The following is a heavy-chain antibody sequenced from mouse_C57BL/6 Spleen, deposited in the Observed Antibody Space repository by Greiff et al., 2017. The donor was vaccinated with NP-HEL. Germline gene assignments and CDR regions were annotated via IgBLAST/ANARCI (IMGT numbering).Heavy chain of an antibody. D-gene: IGHD2-5*01. Sequence: QVQLQQPGAELVKPGASVKLSCKASGYTFTSYWMPWVKQRPGQGLEWIGMIHPNSGSTNYNEKFKSKATLTVDKSSSTAYMQLSSLTSEDSAVYYCAVGVYYSKGYAMDYWGQGTSVTVSS. CDR3: AVGVYYSKGYAMDY. V-gene: IGHV1-64*01. J-gene: IGHJ4*01. CDR1: GYTFTSYW. CDR2: IHPNSGST.